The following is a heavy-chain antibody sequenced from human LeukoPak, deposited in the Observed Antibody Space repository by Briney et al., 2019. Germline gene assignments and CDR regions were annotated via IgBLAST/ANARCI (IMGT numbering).Heavy chain of an antibody. CDR2: INHSGST. CDR3: ASGTYDSSGYYYVRRARFDY. Sequence: TSETLSLTCAVYGGSFSGYYWSWIRQPPGKGLEWIGEINHSGSTNYNPSLKSRVTISVDTSKNQFSLKLSSVTAAATAVYYCASGTYDSSGYYYVRRARFDYWGQGTLVTVSS. V-gene: IGHV4-34*01. J-gene: IGHJ4*02. CDR1: GGSFSGYY. D-gene: IGHD3-22*01.